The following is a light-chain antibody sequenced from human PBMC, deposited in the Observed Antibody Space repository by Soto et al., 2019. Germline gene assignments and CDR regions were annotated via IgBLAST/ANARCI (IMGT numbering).Light chain of an antibody. Sequence: EIVLTQSPGTLSLSPGERATLSCRASQSVSSSFLAWYQQKPAQAPRLLIYGASSRATGIPDRFSGSGSGTDFPLTISRLEPEDFAVYYCQQYGSSPRTFGQGTKLEI. V-gene: IGKV3-20*01. CDR1: QSVSSSF. J-gene: IGKJ2*01. CDR2: GAS. CDR3: QQYGSSPRT.